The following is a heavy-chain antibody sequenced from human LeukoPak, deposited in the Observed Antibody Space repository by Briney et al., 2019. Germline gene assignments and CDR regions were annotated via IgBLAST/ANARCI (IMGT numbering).Heavy chain of an antibody. V-gene: IGHV1-2*02. Sequence: GASVKVSCKASGYTFTGYYMHWVRQAPGQGLEWMGWINPNSGGTNYAQKFQGRVTMTRDTSISTAYMELSRLRSDDTAVYYCARGTIVVVPAATPPEPDYGMDVWGQGTTVTVSS. J-gene: IGHJ6*02. CDR3: ARGTIVVVPAATPPEPDYGMDV. CDR1: GYTFTGYY. CDR2: INPNSGGT. D-gene: IGHD2-2*01.